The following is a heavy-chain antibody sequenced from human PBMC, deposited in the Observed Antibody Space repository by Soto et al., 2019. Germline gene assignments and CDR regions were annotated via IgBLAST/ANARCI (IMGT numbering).Heavy chain of an antibody. CDR2: TYYRSRWYN. D-gene: IGHD1-7*01. V-gene: IGHV6-1*01. CDR3: AGTTSHQWYYMDV. CDR1: GDSGSSNTAA. J-gene: IGHJ6*03. Sequence: QTLSLTGAISGDSGSSNTAAWNWIRLSPSRGLEWLARTYYRSRWYNDYAVSVRSRITVNPDTSKNQFSLQLTSVTPEDTAVYYCAGTTSHQWYYMDVWGKGTTVTVSS.